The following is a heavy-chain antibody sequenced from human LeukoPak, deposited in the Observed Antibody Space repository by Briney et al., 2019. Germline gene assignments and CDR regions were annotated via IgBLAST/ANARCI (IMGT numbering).Heavy chain of an antibody. CDR1: GYSISSGYY. J-gene: IGHJ5*02. CDR3: ARPYRSGPHWWFDP. D-gene: IGHD3-3*01. Sequence: SETLSLTCTVSGYSISSGYYWGWIRQPPGQGLEWIGSIYHSGSTYHNPSLKSRVTISVDTSKNQFSLKLSSVTAADTAVYYCARPYRSGPHWWFDPWGQGTLVTVSS. V-gene: IGHV4-38-2*02. CDR2: IYHSGST.